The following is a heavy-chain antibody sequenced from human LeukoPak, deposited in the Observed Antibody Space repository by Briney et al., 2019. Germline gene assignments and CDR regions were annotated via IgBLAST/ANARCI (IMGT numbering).Heavy chain of an antibody. D-gene: IGHD1-14*01. Sequence: SETLSPTCTVSGGSISSSSYYWGWIRQPPGKGLEWIGSIYYSGSTYYNPSLKSRVTISVDTSMNQFSLKLSSVTAADTAVYYCARGPYLQTENWFDPWGQGTLVTVSS. V-gene: IGHV4-39*07. J-gene: IGHJ5*02. CDR2: IYYSGST. CDR1: GGSISSSSYY. CDR3: ARGPYLQTENWFDP.